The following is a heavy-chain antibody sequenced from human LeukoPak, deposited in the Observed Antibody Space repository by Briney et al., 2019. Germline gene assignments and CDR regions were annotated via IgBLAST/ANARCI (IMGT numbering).Heavy chain of an antibody. V-gene: IGHV3-48*04. CDR2: ISSSSSTI. Sequence: PGGSLRLSCAASGFTFSSYSMNWVRQAPGKGLEWVSYISSSSSTIYYADSVKGRFTISRDNAKNSLYLQMNSLRAEDTAVYYCARENYSGYDTPFDPWGQGTLVTVSS. CDR3: ARENYSGYDTPFDP. CDR1: GFTFSSYS. D-gene: IGHD5-12*01. J-gene: IGHJ5*02.